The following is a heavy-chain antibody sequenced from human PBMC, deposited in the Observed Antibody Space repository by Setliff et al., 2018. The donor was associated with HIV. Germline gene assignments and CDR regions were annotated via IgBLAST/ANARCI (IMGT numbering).Heavy chain of an antibody. CDR2: ISGSGGDT. V-gene: IGHV3-23*01. CDR3: AKEPVRGYDSSGYYDY. Sequence: PGGSLRLSCASSGFTFSSYAMTWVRQAPGKGLECVAVISGSGGDTYYADSVKGRFVIPRENRKNSLYLQMNSLRTEDTALYYCAKEPVRGYDSSGYYDYWGQGTLVTVSS. J-gene: IGHJ4*02. CDR1: GFTFSSYA. D-gene: IGHD3-22*01.